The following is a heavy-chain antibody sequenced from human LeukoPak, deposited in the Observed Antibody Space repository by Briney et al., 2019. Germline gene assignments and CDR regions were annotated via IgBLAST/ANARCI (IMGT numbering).Heavy chain of an antibody. Sequence: GGSLRLSCAASGFXFGSYGMHWVRQAPGKGLEWVALIWYDGRNEFYVDSVKGRFTISRDNSKNTLYLQMSSLRAEDTAVYYCARDRGGYFDYWGQGTLVTVSS. CDR2: IWYDGRNE. CDR3: ARDRGGYFDY. J-gene: IGHJ4*02. CDR1: GFXFGSYG. V-gene: IGHV3-33*01. D-gene: IGHD3-16*01.